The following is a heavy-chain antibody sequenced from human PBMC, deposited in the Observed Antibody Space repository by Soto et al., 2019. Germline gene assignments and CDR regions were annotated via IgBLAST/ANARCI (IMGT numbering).Heavy chain of an antibody. CDR3: ASAGASSSSGDWFDP. V-gene: IGHV4-39*01. Sequence: QLQLQESGPGLVKPSETLSLTCTVSGGSISSSSYYWGWIPQPPGKGLEWIGSIYYSGSTYNNPYLKIRVTISVDTSKNQCSLKLSSVTAADTAVYYCASAGASSSSGDWFDPWGQGTLVTVSS. J-gene: IGHJ5*02. CDR1: GGSISSSSYY. D-gene: IGHD6-6*01. CDR2: IYYSGST.